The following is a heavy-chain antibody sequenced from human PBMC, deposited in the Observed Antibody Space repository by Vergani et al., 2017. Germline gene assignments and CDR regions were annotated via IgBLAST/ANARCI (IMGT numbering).Heavy chain of an antibody. CDR1: GGSISSGDYY. CDR3: ARVYYYGMDV. J-gene: IGHJ6*02. CDR2: IYTSGST. V-gene: IGHV4-61*02. Sequence: QVQLQESGPGLVKPSQTLSLTCTVSGGSISSGDYYWSWIRQPPGKGLEWIGRIYTSGSTNYNPSLKSRVPISVDTSKNQFSLKLSSATAAATTVYYCARVYYYGMDVWGQGTTVTVSS.